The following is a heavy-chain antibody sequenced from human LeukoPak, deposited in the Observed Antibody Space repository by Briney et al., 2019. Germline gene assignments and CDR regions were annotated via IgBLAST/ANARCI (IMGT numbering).Heavy chain of an antibody. CDR2: IYYSGST. J-gene: IGHJ4*02. Sequence: KPSETLSLTCTVSGGSIRSYYWSWIRQPPGKGLEWIGYIYYSGSTNYNPSLKSRVTISVDTSKNQFSLKLSSVTAADTAVYYCARGQGYYYDSSGYYYVDWGQGTLVTVSS. D-gene: IGHD3-22*01. V-gene: IGHV4-59*01. CDR3: ARGQGYYYDSSGYYYVD. CDR1: GGSIRSYY.